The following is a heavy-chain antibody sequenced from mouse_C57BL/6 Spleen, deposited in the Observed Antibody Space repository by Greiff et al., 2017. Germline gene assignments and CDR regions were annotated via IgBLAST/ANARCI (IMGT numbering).Heavy chain of an antibody. Sequence: VKLQQPGAELVKPGASVKMSCKASGYTFTSYWITWVKQRPGQGLEWIGDIYPGSGSTNYNEKFKSKATLTVDTSSSTAYMQLSSLTSEDSAVYYCARGGVTTVVAEDYWGQGTTLTVSS. CDR3: ARGGVTTVVAEDY. J-gene: IGHJ2*01. D-gene: IGHD1-1*01. CDR1: GYTFTSYW. V-gene: IGHV1-55*01. CDR2: IYPGSGST.